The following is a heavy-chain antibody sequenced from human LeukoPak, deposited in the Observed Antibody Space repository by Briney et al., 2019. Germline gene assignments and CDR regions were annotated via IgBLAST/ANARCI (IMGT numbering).Heavy chain of an antibody. CDR3: ARDRKDYDSSGYYRPIDY. V-gene: IGHV1-2*06. D-gene: IGHD3-22*01. Sequence: ASVKVSCKASGYTFTGYYMHWVRQAPGQGLDWMGRINPNSGGTNYAQKFQGRVTMTRDTSISTAYMELSRLRSDDTAVYYCARDRKDYDSSGYYRPIDYWGQGTLVTVSS. J-gene: IGHJ4*02. CDR1: GYTFTGYY. CDR2: INPNSGGT.